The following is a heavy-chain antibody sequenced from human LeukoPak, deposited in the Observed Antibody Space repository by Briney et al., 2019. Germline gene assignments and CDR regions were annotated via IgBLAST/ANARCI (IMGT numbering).Heavy chain of an antibody. D-gene: IGHD5-12*01. CDR2: ISSSGSTI. CDR1: GFTFSDYY. V-gene: IGHV3-11*01. CDR3: ARDRHGYDPTSWRWFDP. Sequence: GGSLGLSCAASGFTFSDYYMSWIRQAPGKGLEWVSYISSSGSTIYYADSVKGRFTISRDNAKNSLYLQMNSLRAEDTAVYYCARDRHGYDPTSWRWFDPWGQGTLVTVSS. J-gene: IGHJ5*02.